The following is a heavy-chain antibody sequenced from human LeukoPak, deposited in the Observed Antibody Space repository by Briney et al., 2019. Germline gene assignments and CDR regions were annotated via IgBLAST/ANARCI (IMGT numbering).Heavy chain of an antibody. J-gene: IGHJ5*02. CDR2: ISYDGSNK. Sequence: PGGSLRLSCAASGFTFSSYAMSWVRQAPGKGLEWVAVISYDGSNKYYADSVKGRFTISRDNSKNTLYLQMNSLRAEDTAVYYCARDPRLGSGWVKWFDPWGQGTLVTVSS. D-gene: IGHD6-19*01. CDR1: GFTFSSYA. CDR3: ARDPRLGSGWVKWFDP. V-gene: IGHV3-30-3*01.